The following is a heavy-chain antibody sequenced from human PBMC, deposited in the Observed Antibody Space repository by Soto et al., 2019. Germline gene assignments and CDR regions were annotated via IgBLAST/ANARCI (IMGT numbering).Heavy chain of an antibody. Sequence: QVQLVQSGAEVKKPGSSVKVSCEASGGTFSGHAISWVRQAPGQGPEWMGGLIPLFGTTQHAQNFQDRLTITADKSTSTANMELTSLRFEDTAIYSCAPGPNWGYRFASWGQGPLVTVSS. V-gene: IGHV1-69*06. CDR1: GGTFSGHA. J-gene: IGHJ4*02. CDR3: APGPNWGYRFAS. CDR2: LIPLFGTT. D-gene: IGHD7-27*01.